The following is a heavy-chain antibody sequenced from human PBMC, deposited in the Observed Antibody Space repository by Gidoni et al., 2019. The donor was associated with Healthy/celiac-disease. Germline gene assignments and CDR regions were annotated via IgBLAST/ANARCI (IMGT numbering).Heavy chain of an antibody. J-gene: IGHJ3*02. D-gene: IGHD1-1*01. Sequence: GYADSVKGRFTISRDNAKNSLYLQMNSLRAEDTALYYCAKVNWNDDAFDIWGQGTMVTVSS. V-gene: IGHV3-9*01. CDR3: AKVNWNDDAFDI.